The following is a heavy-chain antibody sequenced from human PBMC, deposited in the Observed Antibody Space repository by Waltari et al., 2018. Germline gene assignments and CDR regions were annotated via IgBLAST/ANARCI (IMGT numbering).Heavy chain of an antibody. CDR2: IGDDGSNK. Sequence: QVQLVESGGGVVQPGRSLRLSCAASGFTFSSYGMHWVRQAPGKGLEWVAVIGDDGSNKYYADSVKGRFTISRDNSKNTLYLQMNSLRAEDTAMYYCAKDLSEIQNTAFDYWGQGTLVTVSS. CDR3: AKDLSEIQNTAFDY. CDR1: GFTFSSYG. D-gene: IGHD5-18*01. J-gene: IGHJ4*02. V-gene: IGHV3-30*18.